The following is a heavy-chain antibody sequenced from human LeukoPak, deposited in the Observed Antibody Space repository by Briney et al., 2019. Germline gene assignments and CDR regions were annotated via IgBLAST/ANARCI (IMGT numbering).Heavy chain of an antibody. CDR2: ISGSGGST. Sequence: QPGGSLRLSCAASGFTFSSYAMSWVRQAPGKGLEWDSAISGSGGSTYYADSVKGRFTISRDNSKNTLYLQMNSLRAEDTAVYYCAKDMRFDWTPYYFDYWGQGTLVTVSS. J-gene: IGHJ4*02. CDR3: AKDMRFDWTPYYFDY. CDR1: GFTFSSYA. D-gene: IGHD3-9*01. V-gene: IGHV3-23*01.